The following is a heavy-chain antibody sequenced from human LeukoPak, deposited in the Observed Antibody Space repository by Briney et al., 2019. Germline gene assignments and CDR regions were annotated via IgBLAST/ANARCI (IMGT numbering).Heavy chain of an antibody. CDR1: GYTFTGYY. V-gene: IGHV1-2*02. CDR2: INPNSGGT. J-gene: IGHJ3*02. D-gene: IGHD3-22*01. CDR3: ARESYYDSSGYYTSGAFGI. Sequence: ASVKVSCKASGYTFTGYYMHWVRQAPGQGLEWMGWINPNSGGTNYAQKFQGRVTMTRDTSISTAYMELSRLRSDDTAVYYCARESYYDSSGYYTSGAFGIWGQGTMVTVSS.